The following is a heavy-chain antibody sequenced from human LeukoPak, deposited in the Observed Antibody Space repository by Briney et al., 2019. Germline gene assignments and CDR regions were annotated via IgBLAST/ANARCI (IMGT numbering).Heavy chain of an antibody. CDR2: INPSGGGT. D-gene: IGHD4-17*01. CDR1: GYMFTSYY. Sequence: ASVKVSCKAPGYMFTSYYMHWVRQAPGQGLEWMGMINPSGGGTNHAQKFQGRVTMTRDTSTSTVYMELSSLRSEDTAVYYCARDGDDFGDYVEYNYYGLDVWGQGTTVTVSS. V-gene: IGHV1-46*01. J-gene: IGHJ6*02. CDR3: ARDGDDFGDYVEYNYYGLDV.